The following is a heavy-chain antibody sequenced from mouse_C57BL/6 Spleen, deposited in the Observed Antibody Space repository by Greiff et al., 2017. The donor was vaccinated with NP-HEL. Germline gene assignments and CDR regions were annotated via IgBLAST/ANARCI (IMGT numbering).Heavy chain of an antibody. V-gene: IGHV1-26*01. D-gene: IGHD2-2*01. Sequence: EVQLQQSGPELVKPGASVKISCKASGYTFTDYYMNWVKQSHGKSLEWIGDINPNNGGTSYNQKFKGKATLTVDKSSSTAYMELRSLTSEDSAVYYCARSTMVTTLGGYFDYWGQGTTLTVSS. J-gene: IGHJ2*01. CDR1: GYTFTDYY. CDR2: INPNNGGT. CDR3: ARSTMVTTLGGYFDY.